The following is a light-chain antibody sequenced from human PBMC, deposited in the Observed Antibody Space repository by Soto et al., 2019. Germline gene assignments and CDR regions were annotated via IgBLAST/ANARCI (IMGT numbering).Light chain of an antibody. Sequence: EIVLTQSPGTLSLSPGERATLSCRASQSVSSSYLARYQQKPGQAPRLLIYGASSRATGIPDRFSGSGSGTVFTLTISRLEPEDFVVYYCQQYASSPVYPFGQGTKLEMK. J-gene: IGKJ2*01. V-gene: IGKV3-20*01. CDR1: QSVSSSY. CDR2: GAS. CDR3: QQYASSPVYP.